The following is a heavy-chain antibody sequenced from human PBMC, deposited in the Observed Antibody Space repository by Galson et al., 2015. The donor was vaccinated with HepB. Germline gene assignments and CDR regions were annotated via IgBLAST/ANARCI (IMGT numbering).Heavy chain of an antibody. CDR3: ARGRRLSSGPFDY. D-gene: IGHD3-22*01. Sequence: SLRLSCAASGVTFSDYYMNWIRQAPGKGLEWVSYSSSSSSYTDYADSMKGRFTISRDNAKNSLNLQMDSLRAEDTAVYYCARGRRLSSGPFDYWGQGTLVTVSS. CDR1: GVTFSDYY. V-gene: IGHV3-11*06. CDR2: SSSSSSYT. J-gene: IGHJ4*02.